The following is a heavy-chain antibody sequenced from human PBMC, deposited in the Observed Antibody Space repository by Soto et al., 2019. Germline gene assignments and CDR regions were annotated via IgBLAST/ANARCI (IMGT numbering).Heavy chain of an antibody. D-gene: IGHD3-3*01. V-gene: IGHV4-39*01. J-gene: IGHJ5*02. Sequence: SETLSLTCTVSGGSISSSSYYWGWIRQPPGKGLEWIGSIYYSGSTYYNPSLKSRVTISVDTSKNQFSLKLSSVTAADTAVYYCARHSRNRIDFWSGGSYWFDPWGQGTLVTVS. CDR2: IYYSGST. CDR3: ARHSRNRIDFWSGGSYWFDP. CDR1: GGSISSSSYY.